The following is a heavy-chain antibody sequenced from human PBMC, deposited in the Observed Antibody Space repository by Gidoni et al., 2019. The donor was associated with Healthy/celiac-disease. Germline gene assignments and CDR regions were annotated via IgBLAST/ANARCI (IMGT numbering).Heavy chain of an antibody. Sequence: QVQLVESGGGLVKPGGSLRLSCAASGFTFSDYYMSWIRQAPGKGLEWGSYISSSGSTIYYADSVKGRFTIARENDKNSLYLQMNSLRAEDTAVYYCARDRAEYLYYYYYYYMDVWGKGTTVTVSS. D-gene: IGHD2-2*01. CDR2: ISSSGSTI. V-gene: IGHV3-11*01. CDR3: ARDRAEYLYYYYYYYMDV. CDR1: GFTFSDYY. J-gene: IGHJ6*03.